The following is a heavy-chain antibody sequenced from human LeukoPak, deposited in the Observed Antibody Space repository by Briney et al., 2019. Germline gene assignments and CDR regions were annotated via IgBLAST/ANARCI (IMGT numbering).Heavy chain of an antibody. Sequence: ASVKVSCKASGYTFTGYYMHWVRQAPGQGLEWMGWINPNSGGTNYAQKFQGWVTMTRDTSISTAYMELSRLRSDDTAVYYCARSPMGYDSSGYPHGDFDYWGQGTLVTVSS. J-gene: IGHJ4*02. CDR3: ARSPMGYDSSGYPHGDFDY. CDR1: GYTFTGYY. D-gene: IGHD3-22*01. CDR2: INPNSGGT. V-gene: IGHV1-2*04.